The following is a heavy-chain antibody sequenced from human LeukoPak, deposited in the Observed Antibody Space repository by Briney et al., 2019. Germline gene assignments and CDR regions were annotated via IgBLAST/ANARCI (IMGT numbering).Heavy chain of an antibody. J-gene: IGHJ4*02. Sequence: SETLSLTCTVPGGSISSSSYYWGWIRQPPGKGLEWIGSIYYSGSTYYNPSLKSRVTISVDTSKNQFSLKLSSVTAADTAVYYCARGRGDYYFDYWGQGTLVTVSS. D-gene: IGHD4-17*01. V-gene: IGHV4-39*01. CDR2: IYYSGST. CDR1: GGSISSSSYY. CDR3: ARGRGDYYFDY.